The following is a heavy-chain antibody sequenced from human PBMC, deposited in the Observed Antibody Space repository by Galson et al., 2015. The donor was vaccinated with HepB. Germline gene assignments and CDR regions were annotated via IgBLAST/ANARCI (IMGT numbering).Heavy chain of an antibody. CDR1: GYTFNTYG. CDR3: ARMGYYYGSGGYFALD. J-gene: IGHJ4*02. V-gene: IGHV1-18*01. D-gene: IGHD3-22*01. Sequence: SVKVSCKASGYTFNTYGINWVRQAPGQGLEWMGWISTYNGHTNYAQKFQGRVTLTTDPSTSSVYMELRSLRSDDTAVYYCARMGYYYGSGGYFALDWGQGTLVTVSS. CDR2: ISTYNGHT.